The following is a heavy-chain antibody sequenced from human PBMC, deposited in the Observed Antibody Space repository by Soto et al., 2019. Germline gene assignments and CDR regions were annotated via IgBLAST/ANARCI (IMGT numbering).Heavy chain of an antibody. CDR2: ISYDGSNK. J-gene: IGHJ6*02. Sequence: GGSLRLSCAASGFTFSSYGMHWVRQAPGKGLEWVAVISYDGSNKYYADSVKGRLTISRDNSKNTLYLQMNSLRAEDTAVYYCALLNWNDFRYYYYGMDVWGQGTTVTVSS. CDR1: GFTFSSYG. D-gene: IGHD1-1*01. V-gene: IGHV3-30*03. CDR3: ALLNWNDFRYYYYGMDV.